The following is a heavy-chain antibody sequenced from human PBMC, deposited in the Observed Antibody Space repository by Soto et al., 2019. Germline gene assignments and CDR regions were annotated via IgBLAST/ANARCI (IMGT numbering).Heavy chain of an antibody. CDR3: VSQRTSVLTQAYFDY. J-gene: IGHJ4*02. D-gene: IGHD2-8*01. V-gene: IGHV4-39*01. CDR2: VYYRGRS. Sequence: SETLSLTCTVSGGSVSNSNYYWGWIRQSTGKGLEWIGSVYYRGRSYSKSSVKSRVTISVDTSKNQFSLNLNSVTASDTAVYFCVSQRTSVLTQAYFDYWGPGALVTVSS. CDR1: GGSVSNSNYY.